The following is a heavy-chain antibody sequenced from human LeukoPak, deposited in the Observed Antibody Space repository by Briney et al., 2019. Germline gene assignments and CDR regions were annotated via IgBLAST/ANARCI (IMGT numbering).Heavy chain of an antibody. V-gene: IGHV4-4*07. D-gene: IGHD2-2*01. CDR1: GGSISSYY. CDR3: ARDSVPAATNWFDP. Sequence: SETLSLTCTVSGGSISSYYWSWIRQPAGKGLEWIGRIYTRGSTNYNPSLKSRVTMSVDTSKNQFSLKLSSVTAADTAVYYCARDSVPAATNWFDPWGQGTLVTVSS. CDR2: IYTRGST. J-gene: IGHJ5*02.